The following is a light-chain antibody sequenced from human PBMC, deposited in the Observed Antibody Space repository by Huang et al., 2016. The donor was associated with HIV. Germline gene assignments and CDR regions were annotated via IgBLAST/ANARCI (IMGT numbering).Light chain of an antibody. J-gene: IGKJ2*01. Sequence: EIVVTQSPATLSVSPGGRATLSCRASQSVSSDLAWYQQKPGQSPRLLMYGASTRATGFPARFSGRGSGTEFTLTISSLQSEDFAVYYCQQYNKWPHTFGQGTKLEI. V-gene: IGKV3D-15*01. CDR3: QQYNKWPHT. CDR2: GAS. CDR1: QSVSSD.